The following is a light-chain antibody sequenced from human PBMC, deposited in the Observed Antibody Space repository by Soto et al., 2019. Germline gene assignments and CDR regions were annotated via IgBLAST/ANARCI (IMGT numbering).Light chain of an antibody. CDR3: QQYNNWPLT. J-gene: IGKJ4*01. V-gene: IGKV3-15*01. Sequence: EIVMTQSPATLSVSPGGRATLSCRASQSVSSNLAWYQQKLGQAPRLLIYGASTRATGIPARFSGSGSGTEFTLTISSLQSEDFAVYYCQQYNNWPLTFGGGTKVEIK. CDR1: QSVSSN. CDR2: GAS.